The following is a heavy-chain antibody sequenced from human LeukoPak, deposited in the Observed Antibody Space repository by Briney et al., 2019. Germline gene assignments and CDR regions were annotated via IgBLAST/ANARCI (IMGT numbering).Heavy chain of an antibody. V-gene: IGHV4-34*01. CDR1: GGSFSGYY. CDR3: ASSIAAAGDFDY. Sequence: NPSETLSLTCAVYGGSFSGYYWSWIRQPPGKGLEWIGEINHSGSTNYNPSLKSRATISVDTSKNQFSLKLSSVTAADTAVYYCASSIAAAGDFDYWGQGTPVTVSS. J-gene: IGHJ4*02. CDR2: INHSGST. D-gene: IGHD6-13*01.